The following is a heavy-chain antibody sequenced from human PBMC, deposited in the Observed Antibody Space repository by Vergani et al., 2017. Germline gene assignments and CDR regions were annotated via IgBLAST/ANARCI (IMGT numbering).Heavy chain of an antibody. CDR2: IVVGSGNT. V-gene: IGHV1-58*02. CDR3: AAELSDYGSGIHYYGMDV. Sequence: QMQLVQSGPEVKKPGTSVKVSCKASGFTFTSSAMQWVRQARGQRLEWIGWIVVGSGNTNYAQKFQERVTITRDMSTSTAYMEMSSLRYEDPAVYYCAAELSDYGSGIHYYGMDVWGQGTTVTVSS. J-gene: IGHJ6*02. CDR1: GFTFTSSA. D-gene: IGHD3-10*01.